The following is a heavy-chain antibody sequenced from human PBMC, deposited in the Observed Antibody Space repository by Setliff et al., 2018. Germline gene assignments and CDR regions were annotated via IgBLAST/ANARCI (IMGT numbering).Heavy chain of an antibody. CDR2: INPNNGAT. CDR3: ARVPLRAPGEIAPEYFQY. CDR1: GYSFTGYY. J-gene: IGHJ1*01. D-gene: IGHD6-13*01. V-gene: IGHV1-2*02. Sequence: ASVKVSCKASGYSFTGYYIQWVRQAPGQGPVWMGWINPNNGATNYAQNFRGRATMTRDTSISTAYMELSGLRSDDTAVYFCARVPLRAPGEIAPEYFQYWGQGTLVTVSS.